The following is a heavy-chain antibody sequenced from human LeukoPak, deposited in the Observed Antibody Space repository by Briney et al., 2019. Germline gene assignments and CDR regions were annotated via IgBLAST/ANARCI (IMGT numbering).Heavy chain of an antibody. CDR1: GGSISSSSYY. CDR3: ARTPAYYDILTGYYNAYFDY. J-gene: IGHJ4*02. Sequence: SETLSLTCTVSGGSISSSSYYWGWIRQPPGKGLEWFGSIYYSGSTYYNPSLKSRVTISVDTSKNQFSLKLSSVTAADTAVYYCARTPAYYDILTGYYNAYFDYWGQGTLVTVSS. D-gene: IGHD3-9*01. CDR2: IYYSGST. V-gene: IGHV4-39*01.